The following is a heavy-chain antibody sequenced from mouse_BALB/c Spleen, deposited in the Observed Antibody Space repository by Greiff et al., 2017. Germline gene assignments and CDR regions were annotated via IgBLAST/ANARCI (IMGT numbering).Heavy chain of an antibody. CDR1: GYTFTSYW. D-gene: IGHD2-14*01. V-gene: IGHV1-7*01. CDR2: INPSTGYT. CDR3: ARYYRYDYYAMDY. J-gene: IGHJ4*01. Sequence: VQLQQSGAELAKPGASVKMSCKASGYTFTSYWMHWVKQRPGQGLEWIGYINPSTGYTEYNQKFKDKATLTADKSSSTAYMQLSSLTSEDSAVYYCARYYRYDYYAMDYWGQGTSVTVSS.